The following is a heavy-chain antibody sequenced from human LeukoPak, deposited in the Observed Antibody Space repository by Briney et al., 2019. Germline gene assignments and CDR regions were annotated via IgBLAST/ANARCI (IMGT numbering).Heavy chain of an antibody. CDR1: GFSFSTTW. CDR2: LNIDGSQR. J-gene: IGHJ4*02. Sequence: GGSLRLSCAASGFSFSTTWMTWVRQTPGKGLELVANLNIDGSQRYHADSVEGRFTISRDNVKNTLYLQMSSLRVEDTTVYYCARDPGWGALDYWGQGALVIVSS. CDR3: ARDPGWGALDY. D-gene: IGHD3-16*01. V-gene: IGHV3-7*03.